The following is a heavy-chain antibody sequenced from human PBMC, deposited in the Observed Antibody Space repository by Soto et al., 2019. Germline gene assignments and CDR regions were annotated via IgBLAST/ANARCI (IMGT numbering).Heavy chain of an antibody. CDR3: AKEAPLSGYPHFDY. D-gene: IGHD3-22*01. CDR2: ISRNSGSI. Sequence: EVQLVESGGGLVQPGRSLRLSCAASGFTFDDYAMHWVRQAPGTGLEWVSGISRNSGSIGYADSVKGRFTISRDNAKNSLYLQINSLSAEDTALYYCAKEAPLSGYPHFDYWGQGTLVTVSS. CDR1: GFTFDDYA. J-gene: IGHJ4*02. V-gene: IGHV3-9*01.